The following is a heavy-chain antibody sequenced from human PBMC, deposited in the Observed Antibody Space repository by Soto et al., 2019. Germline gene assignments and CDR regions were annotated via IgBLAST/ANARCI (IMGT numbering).Heavy chain of an antibody. J-gene: IGHJ4*02. CDR1: GFTFSKSG. CDR3: AKDCRKWGDSASEK. D-gene: IGHD2-21*02. V-gene: IGHV3-30*18. CDR2: ISNDGSDE. Sequence: QVQLVESGGGVVQPGRSLRLSCAASGFTFSKSGMHWVRQAPGKGLEWVAAISNDGSDEYYADSVQGRFNISRDNSKNTLSLQMNSLRFEDTAMYFCAKDCRKWGDSASEKWGQGTLVTVSS.